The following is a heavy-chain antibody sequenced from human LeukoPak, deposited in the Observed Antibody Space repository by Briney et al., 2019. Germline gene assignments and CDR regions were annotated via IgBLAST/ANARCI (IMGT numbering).Heavy chain of an antibody. J-gene: IGHJ4*02. CDR3: VRLPLGYCSSTSCLD. V-gene: IGHV1-18*01. CDR2: ISSSTGNT. CDR1: GYNFNTYG. Sequence: ASVKVSFKASGYNFNTYGISWVRQAPGQGLEWMGWISSSTGNTKYAQKLQDRVTMTTDTSTSTAYLYLRNLRSDDTAVYYCVRLPLGYCSSTSCLDWGQGTLVTVSS. D-gene: IGHD2-2*01.